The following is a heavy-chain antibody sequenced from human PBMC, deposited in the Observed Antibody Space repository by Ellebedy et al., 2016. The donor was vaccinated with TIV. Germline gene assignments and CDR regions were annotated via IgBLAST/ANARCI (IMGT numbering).Heavy chain of an antibody. J-gene: IGHJ6*02. CDR3: AAHLREGHYHGLDV. CDR1: GFTVINHY. Sequence: GESLKISCAVSGFTVINHYFTWVRQAPGRGLECVSIIDIGDTANYADSVKGRFTISRDSSQNTLFLQMTSRTIDDTAVYYCAAHLREGHYHGLDVWGPGTTVTVSS. CDR2: IDIGDTA. D-gene: IGHD1-26*01. V-gene: IGHV3-53*01.